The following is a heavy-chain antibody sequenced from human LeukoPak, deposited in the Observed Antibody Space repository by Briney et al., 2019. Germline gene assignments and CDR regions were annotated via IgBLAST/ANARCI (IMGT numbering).Heavy chain of an antibody. CDR2: ISGSGGST. Sequence: PGGSLRLSCAASGFTFSSYAMSWVRQAPGKGLEWVSTISGSGGSTYYADSVKGRFTISRDNSKNTLYLQMNSLRAEDTAVYYCASGRTFGGVIVTSPLDYWGQGTLVIVSS. CDR3: ASGRTFGGVIVTSPLDY. V-gene: IGHV3-23*01. CDR1: GFTFSSYA. J-gene: IGHJ4*02. D-gene: IGHD3-16*02.